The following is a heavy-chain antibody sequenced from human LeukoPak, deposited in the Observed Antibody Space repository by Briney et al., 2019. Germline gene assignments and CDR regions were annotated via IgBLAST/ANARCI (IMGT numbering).Heavy chain of an antibody. J-gene: IGHJ4*02. V-gene: IGHV4-59*01. CDR3: AGVFRAAAVDY. CDR2: IYHNGRT. CDR1: GGSFSGYY. D-gene: IGHD6-13*01. Sequence: PSETLSLTCAVYGGSFSGYYWSWIRQPPGKGLDWIGFIYHNGRTDYNPSLKSRVTISADTSKNQFSLRLSSVTAADTAVYYCAGVFRAAAVDYWGQGTLVTVSS.